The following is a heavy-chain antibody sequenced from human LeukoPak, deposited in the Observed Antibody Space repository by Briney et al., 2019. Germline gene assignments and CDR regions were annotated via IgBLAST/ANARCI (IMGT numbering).Heavy chain of an antibody. V-gene: IGHV4-39*01. CDR1: GGSISSSSYY. D-gene: IGHD3-10*01. J-gene: IGHJ6*02. Sequence: PSETLSLTCTVSGGSISSSSYYWGWIRQPPGKGLEWIGSIYYSGSTYYNPSLKSRVTISVDTSKNQFSLKLSSVTAADTAVYYCARQDYGSGGPYYYYGMDVWGQGTTVTVSS. CDR3: ARQDYGSGGPYYYYGMDV. CDR2: IYYSGST.